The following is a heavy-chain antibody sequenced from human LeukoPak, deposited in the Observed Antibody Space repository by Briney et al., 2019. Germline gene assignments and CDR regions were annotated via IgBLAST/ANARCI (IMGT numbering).Heavy chain of an antibody. CDR1: GFSLSTSGVG. V-gene: IGHV2-5*02. J-gene: IGHJ4*02. CDR3: AHRGGFDSSGHYCAY. CDR2: IYWDDDK. Sequence: SGPTLVKPTQTLTLTCTFSGFSLSTSGVGVGWIRQPPGKALEWLALIYWDDDKRYSPSLKSRLTITKDTSKNQVVLTVTNMDPVDTATYYCAHRGGFDSSGHYCAYWGQGTLVTVSS. D-gene: IGHD3-22*01.